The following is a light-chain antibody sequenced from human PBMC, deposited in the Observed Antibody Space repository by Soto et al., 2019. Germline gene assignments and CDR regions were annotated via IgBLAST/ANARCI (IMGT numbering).Light chain of an antibody. J-gene: IGLJ1*01. CDR3: CSYTRSGSFG. CDR1: SSDVGIYNL. CDR2: EVN. Sequence: QSVRTQPASVSGSPGQPITISCTGTSSDVGIYNLVSWYQHFPGKAPKLRIYEVNKRPSGVSNRFSGSKSGSTASLTISGLQADDEADYYCCSYTRSGSFGFGTGTKVTVL. V-gene: IGLV2-23*02.